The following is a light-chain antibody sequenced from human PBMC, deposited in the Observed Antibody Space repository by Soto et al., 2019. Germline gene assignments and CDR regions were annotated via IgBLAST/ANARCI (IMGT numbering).Light chain of an antibody. CDR3: SSYRAYSTLWV. V-gene: IGLV2-14*01. J-gene: IGLJ3*02. Sequence: QSALTQPASVSGSPGQSITISCTGTASDVGNYNYVSWYQQYPGKAPKLMIYAVSNRPSGVSNRFSGSKSGNTASLTISGLQAEDEADYYCSSYRAYSTLWVFGGGTKLT. CDR2: AVS. CDR1: ASDVGNYNY.